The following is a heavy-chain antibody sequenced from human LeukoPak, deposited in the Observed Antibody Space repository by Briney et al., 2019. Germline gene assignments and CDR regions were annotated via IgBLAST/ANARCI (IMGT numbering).Heavy chain of an antibody. D-gene: IGHD2-8*01. CDR1: GGSISSYY. CDR2: IYYSGST. J-gene: IGHJ6*03. V-gene: IGHV4-59*01. CDR3: ARLGGYCTNGVCYRGYYYYMDV. Sequence: SETLSLTCTVSGGSISSYYWSWIRQPPGKGLEWIGYIYYSGSTNYNPSLKSRVTISVDTSKNQFSLKLSSVTAADTAVYYCARLGGYCTNGVCYRGYYYYMDVWGKGTTVTVSS.